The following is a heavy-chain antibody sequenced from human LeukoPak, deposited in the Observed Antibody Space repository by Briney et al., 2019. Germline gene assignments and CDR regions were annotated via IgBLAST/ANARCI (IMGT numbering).Heavy chain of an antibody. J-gene: IGHJ4*02. V-gene: IGHV4-59*01. Sequence: SETLSLTCTVSGGSISSYYWSWIRQPPGKGLEWIGYIYYSGSTNYNRSLKSRVTISVDTSKNQFSLRLSSVTAADTAVYYCARMGATTPHSANPDYWGQGTLVTVSS. CDR2: IYYSGST. D-gene: IGHD1-1*01. CDR3: ARMGATTPHSANPDY. CDR1: GGSISSYY.